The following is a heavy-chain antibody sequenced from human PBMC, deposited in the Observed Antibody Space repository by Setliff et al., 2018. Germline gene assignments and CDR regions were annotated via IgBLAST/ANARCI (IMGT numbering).Heavy chain of an antibody. J-gene: IGHJ6*02. V-gene: IGHV3-30*02. D-gene: IGHD2-15*01. CDR1: GFTFSSDP. CDR3: AKDGGPLRAATVTYYYYYYGMDV. CDR2: IRNDGSNK. Sequence: PGGSLRLSCAASGFTFSSDPMNWVRQAPGKGLEWLSNIRNDGSNKYYADSVKGRFTISRDNSKNTLYLQMNSLRAEDTAVYYCAKDGGPLRAATVTYYYYYYGMDVWGQGTTVTVSS.